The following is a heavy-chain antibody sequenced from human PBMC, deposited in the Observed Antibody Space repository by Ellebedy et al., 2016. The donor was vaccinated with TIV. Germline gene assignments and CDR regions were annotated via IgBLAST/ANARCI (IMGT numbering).Heavy chain of an antibody. D-gene: IGHD1-26*01. CDR3: ARRGVGATPDTFDI. J-gene: IGHJ3*02. Sequence: MPSETLSLTCTVSGGSISSTSYYWGWIRQPPGKGLEWIGSIYYSGATYYNPSLKSRVTISEDTSNNQFSLKLSSVTAADTAVYYCARRGVGATPDTFDIWGQGTMVIVSS. V-gene: IGHV4-39*01. CDR1: GGSISSTSYY. CDR2: IYYSGAT.